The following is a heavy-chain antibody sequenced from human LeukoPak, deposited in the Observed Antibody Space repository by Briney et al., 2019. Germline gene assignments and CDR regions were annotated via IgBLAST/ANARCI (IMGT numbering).Heavy chain of an antibody. J-gene: IGHJ3*02. V-gene: IGHV4-34*01. CDR2: INHSGST. CDR1: GGSFSGYY. Sequence: SETLSLTCAVYGGSFSGYYWSWIRQPPGKGLEWIGEINHSGSTNYNPSLKSRVTISVDTSKNQFSLKLSSVTAADTAVYYCARGDGSWAFDIWGQGTMVTVSS. CDR3: ARGDGSWAFDI. D-gene: IGHD5-12*01.